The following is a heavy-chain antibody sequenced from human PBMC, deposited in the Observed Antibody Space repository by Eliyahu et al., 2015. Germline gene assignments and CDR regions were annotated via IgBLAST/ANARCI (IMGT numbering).Heavy chain of an antibody. CDR2: IYYTGYT. CDR1: GGSVSDDTYY. J-gene: IGHJ4*02. CDR3: ARGEWVQSQSYFDS. Sequence: QVQLQESGPGLVKPSETLSLTCTVSGGSVSDDTYYWSWIRQPPGEKLVWLAYIYYTGYTIYNPSLESRVTISLDTSKNQFSLTLSSVTAADSAVYYCARGEWVQSQSYFDSWGQGTLVTVSS. D-gene: IGHD5-24*01. V-gene: IGHV4-61*01.